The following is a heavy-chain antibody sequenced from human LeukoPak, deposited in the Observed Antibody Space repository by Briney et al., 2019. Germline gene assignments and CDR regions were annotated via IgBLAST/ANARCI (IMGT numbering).Heavy chain of an antibody. CDR3: ARVGRGYGSGRHFDY. CDR1: GYTFTDYY. Sequence: ASVKVSCKASGYTFTDYYIHWVRQAPGQGLEWMGWMSPNSGGTNFAQKFQGRVTMTRDTSTSTVYMELSSLRSEDTAVYYCARVGRGYGSGRHFDYWGQGTLVTVSS. D-gene: IGHD3-10*01. V-gene: IGHV1-2*02. CDR2: MSPNSGGT. J-gene: IGHJ4*02.